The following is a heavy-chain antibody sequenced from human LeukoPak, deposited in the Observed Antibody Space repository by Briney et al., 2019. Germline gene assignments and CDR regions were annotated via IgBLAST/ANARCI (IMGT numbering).Heavy chain of an antibody. Sequence: SETLSLTCTVSGGSISSSSSYWGWIRQPPGKGLEWIGSIYYSGSTYYNPSLKSRVTISVDTSKNQFSLKLSSVTAADTAVYYCARRAVRGVIPPQWGQGTLVTVSS. CDR1: GGSISSSSSY. CDR3: ARRAVRGVIPPQ. CDR2: IYYSGST. D-gene: IGHD3-10*01. J-gene: IGHJ4*02. V-gene: IGHV4-39*01.